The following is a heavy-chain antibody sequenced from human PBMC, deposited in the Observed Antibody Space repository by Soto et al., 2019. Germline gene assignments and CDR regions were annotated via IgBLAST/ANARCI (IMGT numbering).Heavy chain of an antibody. CDR3: ARDNWDQYYYYYYGMDV. CDR1: GGSFSGYY. J-gene: IGHJ6*02. CDR2: INHSGST. Sequence: SETLSLTCAVYGGSFSGYYWSWIRQPPGKGLEWIGEINHSGSTNYNPSLKSRVTISVDTSKNQFSLKLSSVTAADTAVYYCARDNWDQYYYYYYGMDVWGQGTTVTV. V-gene: IGHV4-34*01. D-gene: IGHD1-1*01.